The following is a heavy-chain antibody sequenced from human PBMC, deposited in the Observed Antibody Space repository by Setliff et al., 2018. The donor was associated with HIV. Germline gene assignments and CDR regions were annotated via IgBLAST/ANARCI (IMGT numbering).Heavy chain of an antibody. CDR2: IIPVLGVV. CDR1: GGTFSTYS. V-gene: IGHV1-69*10. CDR3: ARVFRPSGIALGATKNDALDI. J-gene: IGHJ3*02. Sequence: GPSVKVSCKASGGTFSTYSINWVRQAPGQGLEWMGGIIPVLGVVHNALQFQGRVTITADISTSTSYMELSSLRSEDSAVYFRARVFRPSGIALGATKNDALDIWGQGTMVTVSS. D-gene: IGHD6-19*01.